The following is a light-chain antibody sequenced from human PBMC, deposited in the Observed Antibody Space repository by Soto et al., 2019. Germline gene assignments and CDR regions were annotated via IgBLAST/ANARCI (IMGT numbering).Light chain of an antibody. CDR2: GAS. CDR3: QQYINWPPT. J-gene: IGKJ5*01. V-gene: IGKV3-15*01. CDR1: QSVRSN. Sequence: EIVMTQSPATLSVSPGERATLSCRASQSVRSNLAWYRQKPGQAPSLLISGASTRATGIPARFSGSGSGTDFTLTISSLQSEDFAVYYCQQYINWPPTFGQGTRLEIK.